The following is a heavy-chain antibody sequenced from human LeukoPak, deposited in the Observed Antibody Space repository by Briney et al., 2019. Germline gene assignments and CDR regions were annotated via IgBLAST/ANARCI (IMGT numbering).Heavy chain of an antibody. CDR2: INHSGST. V-gene: IGHV4-34*01. CDR3: ASLLGYCSGGSCYQWYFGL. Sequence: SETLSLTCAVYGGSFSGYYWSWIRQPPGKGLEWIGEINHSGSTNYNPSLKSRVTISVDTSKNQFSLKLSSVTAADTAVYYCASLLGYCSGGSCYQWYFGLWGRGTLVTVSS. D-gene: IGHD2-15*01. J-gene: IGHJ2*01. CDR1: GGSFSGYY.